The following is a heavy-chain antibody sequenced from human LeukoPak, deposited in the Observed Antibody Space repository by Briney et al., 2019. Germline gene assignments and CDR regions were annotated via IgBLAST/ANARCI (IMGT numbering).Heavy chain of an antibody. CDR3: ARGQLKWGLDY. CDR1: GGSFSGYS. J-gene: IGHJ4*02. V-gene: IGHV4-34*01. CDR2: INHSGST. D-gene: IGHD1-26*01. Sequence: PSETLSLTCAVYGGSFSGYSWSWIRQPPGRGLEWIGVINHSGSTNYNPSLKSRVTISLDTSKNQFSLKLSSVTAADTAVYYCARGQLKWGLDYWGQGTLVTVSS.